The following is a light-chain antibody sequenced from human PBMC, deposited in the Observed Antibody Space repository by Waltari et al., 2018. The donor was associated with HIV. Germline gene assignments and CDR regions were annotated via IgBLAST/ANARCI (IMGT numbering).Light chain of an antibody. V-gene: IGLV3-27*01. J-gene: IGLJ2*01. CDR3: YCPPDNNLGI. CDR2: KDT. CDR1: VLTEKY. Sequence: YELTQPSSVSVSPGQTARITCSGDVLTEKYARWFQQKAGQAPVLVISKDTERPPGIPGRFSGSTSGTTITLTIRGAQVEDEADYYCYCPPDNNLGIFGGGTRLTVL.